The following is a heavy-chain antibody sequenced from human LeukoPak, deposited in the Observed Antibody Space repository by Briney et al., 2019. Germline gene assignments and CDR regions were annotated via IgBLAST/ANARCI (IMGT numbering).Heavy chain of an antibody. CDR1: SGSIIGYY. D-gene: IGHD1-26*01. J-gene: IGHJ4*02. CDR2: IYYSGST. CDR3: AGSWGNYFDY. V-gene: IGHV4-59*01. Sequence: KSSETLSLTCTVSSGSIIGYYWSWIRQPPGKGLEWIGYIYYSGSTNYNPSLKSRVTISLDTSKNEFSLKLSSVTAADTAVYYCAGSWGNYFDYWGQGILVTVSS.